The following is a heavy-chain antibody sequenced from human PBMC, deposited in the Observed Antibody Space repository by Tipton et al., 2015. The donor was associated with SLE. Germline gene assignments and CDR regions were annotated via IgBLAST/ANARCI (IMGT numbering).Heavy chain of an antibody. Sequence: SLRLSCAASGFTFSSYWMSWVRQAPGKGLEWVANIKQDGSEKYYVDSVKCRFTISRDNAKNSLYLQMNSLRAEDTAGYYCARVKVGGNWFDPWGQGTLVTVSS. CDR2: IKQDGSEK. J-gene: IGHJ5*02. CDR3: ARVKVGGNWFDP. V-gene: IGHV3-7*01. D-gene: IGHD3-22*01. CDR1: GFTFSSYW.